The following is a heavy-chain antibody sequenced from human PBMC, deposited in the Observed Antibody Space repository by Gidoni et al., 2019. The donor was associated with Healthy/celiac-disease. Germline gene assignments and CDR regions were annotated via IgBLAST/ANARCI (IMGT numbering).Heavy chain of an antibody. CDR3: ARTGRTGDLFHY. Sequence: QVQLQESGPGLVQPSETLSLTCTVSGRSISSYSLSWIRQPARKGLEWIGRIYTRGSTNYNPSLKSRVTMSVDTSKNQFSLKLSSVTAADTAVYYCARTGRTGDLFHYWGQGTLVTVSS. D-gene: IGHD7-27*01. V-gene: IGHV4-4*07. CDR2: IYTRGST. J-gene: IGHJ4*02. CDR1: GRSISSYS.